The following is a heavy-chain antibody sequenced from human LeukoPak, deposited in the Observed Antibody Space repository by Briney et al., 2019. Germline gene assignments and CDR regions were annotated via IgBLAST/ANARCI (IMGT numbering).Heavy chain of an antibody. J-gene: IGHJ4*02. V-gene: IGHV3-48*03. D-gene: IGHD3-22*01. Sequence: GGSLRLSCAASGFTFSSYEMNWVRQAPGKGLEWVSFISSSGSAIHYADSVRGRFTISRDNAKNSLYLQMNSLRAEDTAVYYCAKDSYDSGGYYHFDYWGQGTLVTASS. CDR2: ISSSGSAI. CDR3: AKDSYDSGGYYHFDY. CDR1: GFTFSSYE.